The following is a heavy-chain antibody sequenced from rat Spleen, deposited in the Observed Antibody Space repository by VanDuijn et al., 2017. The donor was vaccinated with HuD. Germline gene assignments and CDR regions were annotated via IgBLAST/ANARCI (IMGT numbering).Heavy chain of an antibody. V-gene: IGHV5-19*01. CDR2: ISPSGVTT. J-gene: IGHJ2*01. CDR3: ATFRDATFDY. Sequence: EVQPVESGGGLVQPGRSLKVSCTASGFTFSNYGMAWVRQSPKKGLEWVATISPSGVTTNYRDSVKGRFTISRDKGKSTLYLQMNSLRSEDTATYYCATFRDATFDYWGQGVMVTVSS. CDR1: GFTFSNYG.